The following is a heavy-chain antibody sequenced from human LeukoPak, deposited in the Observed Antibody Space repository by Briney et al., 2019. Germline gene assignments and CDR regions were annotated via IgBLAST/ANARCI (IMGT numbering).Heavy chain of an antibody. V-gene: IGHV1-8*01. J-gene: IGHJ4*02. CDR1: GYTFTSYD. CDR2: MNPNSGNT. CDR3: ARISSGYDSPTGY. D-gene: IGHD5-12*01. Sequence: ASVKVSCKASGYTFTSYDINWVRQATGQGLEWMGWMNPNSGNTGYAQKFQGRVTMTRNTSISTAYMELSSLGSEDTAVYYCARISSGYDSPTGYWGQGTLVTVSS.